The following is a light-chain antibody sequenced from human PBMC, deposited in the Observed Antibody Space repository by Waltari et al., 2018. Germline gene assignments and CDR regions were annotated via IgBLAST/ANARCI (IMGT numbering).Light chain of an antibody. Sequence: DIALTQSPLSLPVTPGEPASISCRSNQSLLHTNGKNYLDWFLQRPGQSPQLLIYLASSRAAGVPDKFSGSGSGTDFTLTVSRLEAEDIGVYFCMQTLQTHVTFGPGTRVDVK. V-gene: IGKV2-28*01. CDR2: LAS. CDR3: MQTLQTHVT. CDR1: QSLLHTNGKNY. J-gene: IGKJ3*01.